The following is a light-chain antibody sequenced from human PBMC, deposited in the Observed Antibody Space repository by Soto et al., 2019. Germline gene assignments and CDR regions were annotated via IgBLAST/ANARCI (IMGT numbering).Light chain of an antibody. CDR2: EVS. J-gene: IGLJ2*01. V-gene: IGLV2-14*01. Sequence: QSVLTQPASVSGSPGQSITISCTGTSSDVGGYNYVSWYQQHPGKAPKLMIYEVSNRPSGVSNRVSGSKSGNTASLTISGLQAEDEADYYCSSYTSSSTQVFGGGTKVTVL. CDR1: SSDVGGYNY. CDR3: SSYTSSSTQV.